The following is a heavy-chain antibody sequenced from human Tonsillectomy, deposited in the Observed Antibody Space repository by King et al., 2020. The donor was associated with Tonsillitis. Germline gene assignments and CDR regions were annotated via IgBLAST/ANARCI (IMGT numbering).Heavy chain of an antibody. Sequence: QVQLQESGPGLVKPSETLSLTCTVSGGSISPYYWSWIRQPPGKGLEWIGYIYYTGSTHYSPSLKSRLTISVDTTKNQFSLKLNSVTAADTAVYYCSRHVTSPSGNYYEDYWGPGTLVTVSS. CDR2: IYYTGST. CDR1: GGSISPYY. J-gene: IGHJ4*02. D-gene: IGHD3-22*01. CDR3: SRHVTSPSGNYYEDY. V-gene: IGHV4-59*08.